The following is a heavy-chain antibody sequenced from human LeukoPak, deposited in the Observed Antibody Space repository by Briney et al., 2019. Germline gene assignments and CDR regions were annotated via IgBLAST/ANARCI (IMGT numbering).Heavy chain of an antibody. Sequence: ASVKVSCKASGYTFTSYGISWVRQAPGQGLEWMGWISAYAQKFQGRVTMTTDTSTSAAYMELRSLRSDDTAVYYCARRFNYYDSSGYYEGFYFDYWGQGTLVTVSS. J-gene: IGHJ4*02. CDR2: ISAY. CDR3: ARRFNYYDSSGYYEGFYFDY. D-gene: IGHD3-22*01. CDR1: GYTFTSYG. V-gene: IGHV1-18*01.